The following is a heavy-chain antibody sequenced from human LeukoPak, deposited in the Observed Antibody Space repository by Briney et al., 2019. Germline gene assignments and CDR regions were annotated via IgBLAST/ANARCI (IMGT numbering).Heavy chain of an antibody. V-gene: IGHV4-31*03. Sequence: SETLSLTCTVSAGSISSGGYYWSWIRQHPGKGLEWIGYIYYSGSTYYNPSLKSRVTISVDTSKNQFSLKLSSVTAADTAVYYCARERYSSSTSCYPRFDPWGQGTLVTVSS. J-gene: IGHJ5*02. CDR2: IYYSGST. CDR3: ARERYSSSTSCYPRFDP. D-gene: IGHD2-2*01. CDR1: AGSISSGGYY.